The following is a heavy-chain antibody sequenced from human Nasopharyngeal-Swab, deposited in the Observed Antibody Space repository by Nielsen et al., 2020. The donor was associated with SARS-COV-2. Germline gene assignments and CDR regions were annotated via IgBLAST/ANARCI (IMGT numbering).Heavy chain of an antibody. CDR1: GFTFRSYA. V-gene: IGHV3-30-3*01. D-gene: IGHD3-16*02. J-gene: IGHJ6*02. CDR3: ARDPMITFGGVIVADYYYYGMDV. CDR2: ISYDGSNK. Sequence: GGSLRLSCAASGFTFRSYAISWVRQAPGKGLEWVAVISYDGSNKYYADSVKGRFTISRDNSKNTLYLQMNSLRAEDTAVYYCARDPMITFGGVIVADYYYYGMDVWGQGTTVTVSS.